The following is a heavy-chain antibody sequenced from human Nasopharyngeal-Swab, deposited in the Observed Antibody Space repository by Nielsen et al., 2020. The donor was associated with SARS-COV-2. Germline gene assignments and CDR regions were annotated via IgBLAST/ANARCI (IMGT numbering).Heavy chain of an antibody. D-gene: IGHD3-22*01. CDR1: GFIFSNYS. CDR3: ARRYYYDSSDYYPLDY. CDR2: ISSSSTYI. J-gene: IGHJ4*02. Sequence: GESQKISCAASGFIFSNYSMIWVRQAPGKGLEWVSAISSSSTYIYYADSVKGRFTISRDNAENSLYLPMNSLRADDSAVYYCARRYYYDSSDYYPLDYWGQGTLVTVSS. V-gene: IGHV3-21*01.